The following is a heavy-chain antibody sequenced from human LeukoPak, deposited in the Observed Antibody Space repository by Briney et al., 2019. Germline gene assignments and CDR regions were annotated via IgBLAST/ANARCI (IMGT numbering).Heavy chain of an antibody. CDR3: ATDGGNDDAFDI. CDR2: IYYSGST. V-gene: IGHV4-39*01. J-gene: IGHJ3*02. D-gene: IGHD4-23*01. Sequence: SETLSLTCTVSGGSISSSSYYWGWIRQPPGKGLEWIGSIYYSGSTYYNPSLKSRVTISVDTSKNQFSLKLSSVTAADTAVYYCATDGGNDDAFDIWGQGTMVTVSS. CDR1: GGSISSSSYY.